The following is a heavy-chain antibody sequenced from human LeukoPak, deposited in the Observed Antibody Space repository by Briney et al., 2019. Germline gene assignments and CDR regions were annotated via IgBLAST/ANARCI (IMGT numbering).Heavy chain of an antibody. D-gene: IGHD2-2*03. CDR3: ARENGYCSSTSCYLPDY. V-gene: IGHV4-59*01. CDR2: IYYSGST. J-gene: IGHJ4*02. CDR1: GGSISSYY. Sequence: PSETLSLTCTVSGGSISSYYWSWIRQPPGKGLEWIGYIYYSGSTNYNPSLKSRVTISVDTPKNQFSLKLSSVTAADTAVYYCARENGYCSSTSCYLPDYWGQGTLVTVSS.